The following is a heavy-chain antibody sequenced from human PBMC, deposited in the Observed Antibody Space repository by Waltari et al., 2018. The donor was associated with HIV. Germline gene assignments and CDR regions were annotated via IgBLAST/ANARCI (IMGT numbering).Heavy chain of an antibody. Sequence: EVHLLESGGGLVQPGGSLRLSCAASGFTFSNYARNWVRQAAGKGVGWVAAISGGGGGRYYSDSVKGRLTISRDNSKKTLYLQMNSLRAEDTAVYYCAKDYDSSGFYYFDYWGQGTLVTVSS. CDR1: GFTFSNYA. J-gene: IGHJ4*02. V-gene: IGHV3-23*01. CDR2: ISGGGGGR. CDR3: AKDYDSSGFYYFDY. D-gene: IGHD3-22*01.